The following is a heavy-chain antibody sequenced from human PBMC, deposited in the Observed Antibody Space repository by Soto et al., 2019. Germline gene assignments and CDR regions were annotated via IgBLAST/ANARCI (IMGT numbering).Heavy chain of an antibody. D-gene: IGHD4-17*01. J-gene: IGHJ6*03. CDR1: GYTFTSYA. V-gene: IGHV1-3*01. Sequence: ASVKVSCKASGYTFTSYAMHWVRQAPGQRLEWMGWINAGNGNTKYSQKFQGRVTITRGTSASTAYMELSSLRSGDTAVYYCARDTVTKYYYYYYYMDVWGKGTTVTVSS. CDR2: INAGNGNT. CDR3: ARDTVTKYYYYYYYMDV.